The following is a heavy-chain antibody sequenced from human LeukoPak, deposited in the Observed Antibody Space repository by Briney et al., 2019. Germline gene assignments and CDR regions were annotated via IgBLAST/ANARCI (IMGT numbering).Heavy chain of an antibody. V-gene: IGHV3-30*18. J-gene: IGHJ6*02. CDR3: AKDGQSYAPYAMDV. CDR2: IWFDGSKK. CDR1: GFIFSDYA. Sequence: GTSLRLSCAASGFIFSDYAMHWVRQAPGKGQEWVAQIWFDGSKKNYADSVKGRFTISRDQSKNTVSLQMNSLRAEDTALYYCAKDGQSYAPYAMDVWGQGTTVTVSS. D-gene: IGHD5-18*01.